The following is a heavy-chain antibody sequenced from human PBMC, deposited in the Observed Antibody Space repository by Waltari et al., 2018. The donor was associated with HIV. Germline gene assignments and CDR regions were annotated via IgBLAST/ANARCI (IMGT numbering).Heavy chain of an antibody. CDR1: GGSISSSTYY. Sequence: QLQLQESGPGLVKPSETLSLTCTVSGGSISSSTYYWGWVRQPPGKGLEWLGNLYYSGSTYYNPSLKRRVTISVDTSKNQFSLKLSSVTAADTAVYYCTRLSIVVVTAIDFWGQGTLVTVSS. D-gene: IGHD2-21*02. V-gene: IGHV4-39*01. CDR3: TRLSIVVVTAIDF. J-gene: IGHJ4*02. CDR2: LYYSGST.